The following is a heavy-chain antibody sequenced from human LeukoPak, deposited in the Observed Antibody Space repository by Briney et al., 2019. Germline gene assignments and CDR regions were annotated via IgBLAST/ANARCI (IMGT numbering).Heavy chain of an antibody. J-gene: IGHJ4*02. D-gene: IGHD2-15*01. CDR2: IYYTGGH. Sequence: SETLSLTCTVSGGSISTYYWAWIRQPPGKGLEYIGYIYYTGGHNYNPSLKSRVTISVDMSKNQFSLKLSSVTAADTAVYYCARHGGYCSGVSCYHYWGQGTLVTVSS. V-gene: IGHV4-59*08. CDR3: ARHGGYCSGVSCYHY. CDR1: GGSISTYY.